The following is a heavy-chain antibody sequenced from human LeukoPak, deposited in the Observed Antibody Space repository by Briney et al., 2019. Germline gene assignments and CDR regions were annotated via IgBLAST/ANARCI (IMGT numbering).Heavy chain of an antibody. J-gene: IGHJ4*02. D-gene: IGHD3-22*01. Sequence: PSETLSLTCTVSGGSISSYYWSWIRQPPGKGLEWIGYIYYSGSTNYNPSLKSRVTISVDTSKNQFSLKLSSVTAADTAVYYCARDEDSSGYFDYWGQGTLVTVSP. CDR1: GGSISSYY. CDR3: ARDEDSSGYFDY. CDR2: IYYSGST. V-gene: IGHV4-59*01.